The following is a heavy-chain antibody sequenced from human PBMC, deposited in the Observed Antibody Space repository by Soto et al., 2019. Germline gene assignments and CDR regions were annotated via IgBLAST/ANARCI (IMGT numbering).Heavy chain of an antibody. CDR3: ARLRGYCSGGSCYGYYYFDY. CDR2: IYYSGST. Sequence: SETLSLTCTVSGGSISSSGHYWGWIRQPPGKGLEWIGSIYYSGSTYYNPSLKSRVTISVDTSKNQFFLRLSSVTAADTSVYYCARLRGYCSGGSCYGYYYFDYWGQGALVTVSS. D-gene: IGHD2-15*01. J-gene: IGHJ4*02. CDR1: GGSISSSGHY. V-gene: IGHV4-39*01.